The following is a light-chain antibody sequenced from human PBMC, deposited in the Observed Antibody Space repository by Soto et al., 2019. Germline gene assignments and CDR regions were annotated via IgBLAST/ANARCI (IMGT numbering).Light chain of an antibody. J-gene: IGKJ1*01. CDR3: QHYNTYQWK. V-gene: IGKV1-5*03. CDR1: QSISSW. Sequence: DIQMTQSPSILSASVGDRVTITCRASQSISSWLAWYQQKPGKAPNLLIYKASHLENGVPSRFSGSGSGTEFTLTISSLQPGDFATYYCQHYNTYQWKCCQGTKVDIK. CDR2: KAS.